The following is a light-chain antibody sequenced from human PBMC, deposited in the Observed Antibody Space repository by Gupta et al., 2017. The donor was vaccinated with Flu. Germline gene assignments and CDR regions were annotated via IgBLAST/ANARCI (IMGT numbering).Light chain of an antibody. Sequence: GQRVTISCTWGSSNIGAGYDVHWYQQLPGTAPKLLIYGNSNRPSGVPDRFSGSKSGTSASLAITGLQAEDEADYYCQSYDSSLSGWVFGGGTKLTVL. CDR2: GNS. J-gene: IGLJ3*02. CDR3: QSYDSSLSGWV. CDR1: SSNIGAGYD. V-gene: IGLV1-40*01.